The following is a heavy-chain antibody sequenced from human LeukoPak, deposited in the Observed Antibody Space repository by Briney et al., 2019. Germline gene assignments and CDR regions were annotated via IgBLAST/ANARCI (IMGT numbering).Heavy chain of an antibody. J-gene: IGHJ4*02. CDR1: GGSINNGGYY. Sequence: SETLSLTCTVSGGSINNGGYYWSWIRQHPGKGLEWIGYIYYSGSSYYNPSLRSRVTISVDTSKNQFSLKLNSVTTADTAVYYCTRGAGWLIDYWGQGILVTVSS. V-gene: IGHV4-31*03. CDR2: IYYSGSS. CDR3: TRGAGWLIDY. D-gene: IGHD3-16*01.